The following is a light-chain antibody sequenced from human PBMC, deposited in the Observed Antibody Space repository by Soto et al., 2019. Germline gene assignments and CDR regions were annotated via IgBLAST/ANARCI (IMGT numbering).Light chain of an antibody. CDR3: SSYTSSSSVI. CDR1: SSDIGAYNY. V-gene: IGLV2-14*01. CDR2: EVT. J-gene: IGLJ2*01. Sequence: QSALTQPASVSGSPGQSITISCTGTSSDIGAYNYVSWYQQHPGKAPKVMIYEVTNRPSGVSPRFSGSKSANTASLTISGLQAEDEADYYCSSYTSSSSVIFGGGTKLTVL.